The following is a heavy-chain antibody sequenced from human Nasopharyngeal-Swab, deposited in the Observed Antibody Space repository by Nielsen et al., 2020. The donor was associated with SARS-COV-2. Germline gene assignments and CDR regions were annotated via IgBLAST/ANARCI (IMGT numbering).Heavy chain of an antibody. J-gene: IGHJ5*02. Sequence: ASVKVSCKASGFTFSHYFMHWVRQAPGQGLEWMGVITPSGGATNYARKFRGRVTMTRDPSTSTVYLDLSSLRSEVTAVYFCASEPGGMAAPGKHFDPWGQGTLVTVSS. CDR1: GFTFSHYF. V-gene: IGHV1-46*01. CDR3: ASEPGGMAAPGKHFDP. D-gene: IGHD6-13*01. CDR2: ITPSGGAT.